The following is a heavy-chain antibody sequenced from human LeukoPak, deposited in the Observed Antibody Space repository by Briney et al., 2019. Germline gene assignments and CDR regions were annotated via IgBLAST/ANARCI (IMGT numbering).Heavy chain of an antibody. CDR3: AREPIVATIGSDAFDI. J-gene: IGHJ3*02. D-gene: IGHD5-12*01. Sequence: GGSLRLSCAAPGFTFSSYSMNWVRQAPGKGLEWVSSISSSSSYIYYADSVKGRFTISRDNAKNSLYLQMNSLRAEDTAVYYCAREPIVATIGSDAFDIWGQGTMVTVSS. CDR2: ISSSSSYI. V-gene: IGHV3-21*01. CDR1: GFTFSSYS.